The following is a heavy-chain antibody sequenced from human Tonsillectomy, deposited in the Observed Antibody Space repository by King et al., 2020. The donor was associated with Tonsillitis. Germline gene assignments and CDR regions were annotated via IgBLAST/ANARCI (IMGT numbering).Heavy chain of an antibody. CDR1: GFTFSTYW. Sequence: QLVQSGGGLVQPGGSLRLSCVASGFTFSTYWMSWVRQAPGKGLEWVANIKQDGSEKYYVDSVKGRLTISRDNAKNSLYLQMNSLRAEDTAVYYCVRAPDSSGYLFDYWGQGTLVTVSS. CDR3: VRAPDSSGYLFDY. V-gene: IGHV3-7*01. J-gene: IGHJ4*02. CDR2: IKQDGSEK. D-gene: IGHD3-22*01.